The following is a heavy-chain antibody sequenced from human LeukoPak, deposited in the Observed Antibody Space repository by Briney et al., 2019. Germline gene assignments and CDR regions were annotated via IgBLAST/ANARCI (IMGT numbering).Heavy chain of an antibody. D-gene: IGHD3-22*01. CDR1: GFTFSSYS. J-gene: IGHJ4*02. CDR3: ASTYYYDTQD. CDR2: ISTGSSYI. V-gene: IGHV3-21*01. Sequence: GGSLRLSCAASGFTFSSYSMNWVRQAPGKGLEWVSSISTGSSYIYYADSVKGRFTISRYNAKNSLYLQMNSLRAEDTAVYYCASTYYYDTQDWGQGTLVTVSS.